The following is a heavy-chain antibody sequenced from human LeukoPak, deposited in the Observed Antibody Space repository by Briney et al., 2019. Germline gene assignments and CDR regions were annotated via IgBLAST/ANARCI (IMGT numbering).Heavy chain of an antibody. Sequence: ASVKVSCKASGYTFTSYDISWVRQAPGQGLEWMGWINAYNGNTNYAQKFQGRVTMTTDTSTSTGYMELRSLRSDDTAVYYCARVPPDIVATIYYYYYYMDVWGKGTTVTVSS. CDR3: ARVPPDIVATIYYYYYYMDV. D-gene: IGHD5-12*01. CDR1: GYTFTSYD. J-gene: IGHJ6*03. V-gene: IGHV1-18*01. CDR2: INAYNGNT.